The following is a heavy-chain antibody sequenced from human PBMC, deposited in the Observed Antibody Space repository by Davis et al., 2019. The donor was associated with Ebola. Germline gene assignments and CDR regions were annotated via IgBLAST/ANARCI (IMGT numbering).Heavy chain of an antibody. CDR2: IYSAGST. CDR1: GFTVSGKF. D-gene: IGHD3-3*01. V-gene: IGHV3-53*01. Sequence: GESLKISCAASGFTVSGKFMSWVRQPPGKGLEWVSSIYSAGSTYYPDSVRGRFIMSRDNGKNSLYLQMNSLGAGDTAVYFCARIFSWGYFDLWGRGALVTVSS. J-gene: IGHJ2*01. CDR3: ARIFSWGYFDL.